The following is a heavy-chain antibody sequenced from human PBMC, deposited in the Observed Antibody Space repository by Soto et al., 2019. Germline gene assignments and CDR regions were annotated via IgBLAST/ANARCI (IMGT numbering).Heavy chain of an antibody. V-gene: IGHV1-69*13. Sequence: ASVKVSCKASGGTFSSYAISWVRQAPGQGLEWMGGIIPIFGTANYAQKFQGRVTITADESTSTAYMELSSLRSEDTAVYYCARRAYGSGSYYYYYYMDVWGKGTTVTVSS. CDR2: IIPIFGTA. CDR3: ARRAYGSGSYYYYYYMDV. CDR1: GGTFSSYA. D-gene: IGHD3-10*01. J-gene: IGHJ6*03.